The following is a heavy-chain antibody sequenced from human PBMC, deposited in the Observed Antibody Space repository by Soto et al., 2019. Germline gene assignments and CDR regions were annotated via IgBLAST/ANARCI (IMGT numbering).Heavy chain of an antibody. D-gene: IGHD3-3*01. J-gene: IGHJ6*02. CDR3: AKDFWSGRPCYYYYGMDV. V-gene: IGHV4-4*02. CDR1: GGSISSSNW. Sequence: TSETLSLTCAVSGGSISSSNWWSWVRQPPGKGLEWIGEIYHSGSTNYNPSLKSRVTISVDKSKNQFSLKLSSVTAEDTAVYYCAKDFWSGRPCYYYYGMDVWGQGTTVTVSS. CDR2: IYHSGST.